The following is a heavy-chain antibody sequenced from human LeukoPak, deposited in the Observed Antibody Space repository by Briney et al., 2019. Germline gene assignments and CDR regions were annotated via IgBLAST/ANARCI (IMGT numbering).Heavy chain of an antibody. J-gene: IGHJ4*02. D-gene: IGHD3-22*01. Sequence: PMASVKVSCKASGGTFSSYAISWVRQAPGQGLEWMGRIIPIFGTANYAQKFQGRVTITTDESTSTAYMELSSLRSEDTAVYYCARDQYYYDSSGYTFDYWGQGTLVTVSA. CDR3: ARDQYYYDSSGYTFDY. CDR2: IIPIFGTA. CDR1: GGTFSSYA. V-gene: IGHV1-69*05.